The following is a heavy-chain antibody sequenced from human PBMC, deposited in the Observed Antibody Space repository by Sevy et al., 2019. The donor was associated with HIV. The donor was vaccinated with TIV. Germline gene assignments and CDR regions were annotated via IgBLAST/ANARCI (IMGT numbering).Heavy chain of an antibody. V-gene: IGHV4-31*03. CDR2: IYYSGST. CDR3: ARGKGYYDSIGYYYFDY. J-gene: IGHJ4*02. D-gene: IGHD3-22*01. Sequence: SETLSLTCTVSGGSISSGGYYWSWIRQHPGKGLEWIGYIYYSGSTYYNPSLKSRVTISVDTSKNQFSLKLSSVTAADTAVYYCARGKGYYDSIGYYYFDYWGQGTLVTVSS. CDR1: GGSISSGGYY.